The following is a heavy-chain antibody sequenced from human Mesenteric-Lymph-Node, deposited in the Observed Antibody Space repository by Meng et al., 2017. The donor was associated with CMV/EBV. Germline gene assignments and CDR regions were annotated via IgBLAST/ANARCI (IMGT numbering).Heavy chain of an antibody. V-gene: IGHV3-7*01. Sequence: GESLKISCAASGFTFETYWMSWVRQAPGKGLEWVANIKQDGSEKNYADSVKGRFIISRDNAKNSLYLQMSSLTAEDTAVFYCGRDDFIVGANTRGYYYYYYGVDVWGRGTTVTVS. CDR2: IKQDGSEK. CDR1: GFTFETYW. J-gene: IGHJ6*02. D-gene: IGHD1-26*01. CDR3: GRDDFIVGANTRGYYYYYYGVDV.